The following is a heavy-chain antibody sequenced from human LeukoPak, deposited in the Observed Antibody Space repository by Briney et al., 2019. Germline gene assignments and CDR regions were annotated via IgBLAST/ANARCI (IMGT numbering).Heavy chain of an antibody. D-gene: IGHD3-22*01. CDR1: GFPFSTYA. CDR2: ISYDGSNK. V-gene: IGHV3-30*01. Sequence: GGSLRLSCAASGFPFSTYAMHWVRQAPGKGLEWVAVISYDGSNKYYADSVKGRFTISRDNSKNTLYLQMNSLRAEDTAVYYCARSAVVMFAFDIWGQGTMVTVSS. J-gene: IGHJ3*02. CDR3: ARSAVVMFAFDI.